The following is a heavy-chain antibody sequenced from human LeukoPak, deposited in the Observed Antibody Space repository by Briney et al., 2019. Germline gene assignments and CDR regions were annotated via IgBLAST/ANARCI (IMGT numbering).Heavy chain of an antibody. V-gene: IGHV1-2*06. D-gene: IGHD1-1*01. J-gene: IGHJ4*02. Sequence: ASVTVSCTASGYTVTGYYMHWVRQAPGQGLEWMGRINPNSGGTNYAQKFQGRVTMTRDTSISTAYMELSRLRSDDTAVYYCARDGDLQPEFDYWGQGTLVTVSS. CDR3: ARDGDLQPEFDY. CDR2: INPNSGGT. CDR1: GYTVTGYY.